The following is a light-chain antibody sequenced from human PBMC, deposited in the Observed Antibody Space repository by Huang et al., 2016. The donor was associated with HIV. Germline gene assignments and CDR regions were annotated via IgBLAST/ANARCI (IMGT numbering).Light chain of an antibody. CDR2: NSS. J-gene: IGKJ4*01. CDR1: QSVGTY. V-gene: IGKV3-11*01. CDR3: QQRSNWPPN. Sequence: EIVLTQSPATLSLSPGERATLSCRASQSVGTYLAWYQQKPGQAPRLLIYNSSNRATGIPARFSGSGSGTGFTLTISSLEPEDFAVYYCQQRSNWPPNFGGGTKVEIK.